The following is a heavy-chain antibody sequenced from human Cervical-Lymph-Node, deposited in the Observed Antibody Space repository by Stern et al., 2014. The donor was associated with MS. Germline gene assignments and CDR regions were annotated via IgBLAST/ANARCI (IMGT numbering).Heavy chain of an antibody. CDR2: VSSDGSNK. Sequence: VQLLESGGGVVQPGRSLSLSCAASGLTFSSYPMHWIRQAPGKGLEWVALVSSDGSNKYYADSVKGRFTISRDNSKNAHYLQMNGLRVEDTAVYYCARGRAGRSYFDLWGQGTLVSVSS. V-gene: IGHV3-30*04. CDR3: ARGRAGRSYFDL. D-gene: IGHD6-13*01. CDR1: GLTFSSYP. J-gene: IGHJ4*02.